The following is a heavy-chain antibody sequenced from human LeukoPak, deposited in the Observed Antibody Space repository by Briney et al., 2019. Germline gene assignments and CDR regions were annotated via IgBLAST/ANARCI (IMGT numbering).Heavy chain of an antibody. CDR3: ARHGGDTAMVPYDY. V-gene: IGHV1-69*06. Sequence: ASVKVSCKASGGTFSSYAISWVRQAPGQGLEWMGGIIPIFGTANYAQKFQGRVTISADKSISTAYLQWSSLKASDTAMYYCARHGGDTAMVPYDYWGQGTLVTVSS. D-gene: IGHD5-18*01. CDR2: IIPIFGTA. J-gene: IGHJ4*02. CDR1: GGTFSSYA.